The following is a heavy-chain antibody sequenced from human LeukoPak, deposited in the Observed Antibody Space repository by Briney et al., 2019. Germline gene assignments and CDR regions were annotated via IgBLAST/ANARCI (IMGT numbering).Heavy chain of an antibody. Sequence: GGSLRLSCSASGFTFSSYAMPWVRQAPGKGLEYVSAISSNGGSTYYADSVKGRFTNSRDNSKNTLYLQMSSLRAEDTAVYYCVKDVEPAAATSTNYFDYWGQGTLATFPS. V-gene: IGHV3-64D*09. D-gene: IGHD2-2*01. CDR3: VKDVEPAAATSTNYFDY. CDR1: GFTFSSYA. J-gene: IGHJ4*02. CDR2: ISSNGGST.